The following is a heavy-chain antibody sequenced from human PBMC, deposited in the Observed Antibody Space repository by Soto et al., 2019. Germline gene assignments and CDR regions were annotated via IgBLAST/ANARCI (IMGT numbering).Heavy chain of an antibody. Sequence: GGSLRLSCAASGFTFSSYAMSWVRQAPGKGLEWVSAISGSGGSTYYADSVKGRFTISRDNSKNTLYLQMNSLRAEDTAVYYCATPPHSGSSIDAFDIWGQGPMVTVSS. CDR3: ATPPHSGSSIDAFDI. J-gene: IGHJ3*02. CDR1: GFTFSSYA. D-gene: IGHD1-26*01. CDR2: ISGSGGST. V-gene: IGHV3-23*01.